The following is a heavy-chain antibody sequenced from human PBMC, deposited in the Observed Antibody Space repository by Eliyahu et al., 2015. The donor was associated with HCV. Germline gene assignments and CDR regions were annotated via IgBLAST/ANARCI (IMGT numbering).Heavy chain of an antibody. Sequence: QVQLVESGGGVVQPGGSLRLSCAASGFTFSHYAMHSGSACPRSGGEGVALILHDGSNKYYSASVQGRFTISRDNSKNILYLHVNSLRGEDTAVYYCARDRDSTGFYLDYWGQGTLVTVPS. D-gene: IGHD3-22*01. V-gene: IGHV3-30*04. CDR2: ILHDGSNK. J-gene: IGHJ4*01. CDR1: GFTFSHYA. CDR3: ARDRDSTGFYLDY.